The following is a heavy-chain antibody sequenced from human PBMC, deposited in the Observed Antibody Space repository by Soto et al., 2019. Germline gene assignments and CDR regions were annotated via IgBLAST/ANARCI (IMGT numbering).Heavy chain of an antibody. Sequence: SETLPLTCAVSGGSISIYYWSWIRQPPGKGLEWIGYIYYSGSTNYNPSLKSRVTISVDTSKNQFSLKLSSVTAADTAVYYCARTPSSTSLDWFDPWGQGTLVTVSS. V-gene: IGHV4-59*01. D-gene: IGHD2-2*01. CDR2: IYYSGST. J-gene: IGHJ5*02. CDR3: ARTPSSTSLDWFDP. CDR1: GGSISIYY.